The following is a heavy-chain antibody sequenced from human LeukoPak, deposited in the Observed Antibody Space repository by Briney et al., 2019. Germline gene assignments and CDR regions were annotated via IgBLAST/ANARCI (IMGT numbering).Heavy chain of an antibody. Sequence: ASVKVSCKASGYTFTGYYMHWVRQAPGQGLEWMGWINPNSGGTNYAQKFQGRVTMTRDTSISTAYMELSRLRSDDTAVYYCARRHDAYYDILTGYYGLHYWGRGTLVTVSS. V-gene: IGHV1-2*02. J-gene: IGHJ4*02. CDR3: ARRHDAYYDILTGYYGLHY. CDR2: INPNSGGT. CDR1: GYTFTGYY. D-gene: IGHD3-9*01.